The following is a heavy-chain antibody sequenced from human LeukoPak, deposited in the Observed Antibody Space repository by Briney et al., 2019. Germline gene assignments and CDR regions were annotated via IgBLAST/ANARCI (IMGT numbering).Heavy chain of an antibody. J-gene: IGHJ4*02. D-gene: IGHD3-22*01. V-gene: IGHV3-30*02. Sequence: PGGSLRLSCAASGFTFSSYGMHWVRQAPGKGLEWVAFIRYDGSNKYYADSVKGRFTISRDNSKNTLYLQMNSLRAEDTAVYYCAKDQGAYYYDSSGDVFDYWGQGTLVTVSS. CDR2: IRYDGSNK. CDR3: AKDQGAYYYDSSGDVFDY. CDR1: GFTFSSYG.